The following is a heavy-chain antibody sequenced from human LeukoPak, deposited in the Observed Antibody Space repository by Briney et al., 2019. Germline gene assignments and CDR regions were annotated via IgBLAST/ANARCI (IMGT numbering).Heavy chain of an antibody. CDR1: GYRFTSYW. D-gene: IGHD6-6*01. CDR2: IDPSDSYT. J-gene: IGHJ4*02. CDR3: ASSAIAARLGY. V-gene: IGHV5-10-1*01. Sequence: GESLKISCKGSGYRFTSYWISWVRQMPGKGLEWMGGIDPSDSYTNYSPSFQGHVTISADKSISTAYLQWSSLKASDTAMYYCASSAIAARLGYWGQGTLVTVSS.